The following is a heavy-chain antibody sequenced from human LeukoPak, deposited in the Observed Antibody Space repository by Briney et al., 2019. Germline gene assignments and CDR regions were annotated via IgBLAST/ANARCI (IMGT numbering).Heavy chain of an antibody. D-gene: IGHD6-19*01. V-gene: IGHV3-23*01. CDR2: ISGSGDST. CDR1: GFTFSSYA. CDR3: AKDKSQWLVGTLGY. J-gene: IGHJ4*02. Sequence: PGGSLRLSCAASGFTFSSYAMSWVRQAPGKGLERVSAISGSGDSTYYADSVQGRFTISRDNFKNTLYLQMNSLRAEDTAVYYCAKDKSQWLVGTLGYWGQGTLVTVSS.